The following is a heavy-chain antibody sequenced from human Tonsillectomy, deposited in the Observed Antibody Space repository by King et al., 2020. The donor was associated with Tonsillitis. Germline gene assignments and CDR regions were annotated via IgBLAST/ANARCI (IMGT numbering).Heavy chain of an antibody. CDR3: AIFGVRRAPRYNPYMDV. CDR2: ISGSSNYI. Sequence: VQLVESGGGLVKPGGSLRLSCAASGFTLSSYIMNWVRQAPGKGLEWVSSISGSSNYIYYADSVKGRFTISRDNAKNSLYLQMNTLRAEDTAIYYCAIFGVRRAPRYNPYMDVWGKGTTVTVSS. CDR1: GFTLSSYI. D-gene: IGHD3-3*01. V-gene: IGHV3-21*06. J-gene: IGHJ6*03.